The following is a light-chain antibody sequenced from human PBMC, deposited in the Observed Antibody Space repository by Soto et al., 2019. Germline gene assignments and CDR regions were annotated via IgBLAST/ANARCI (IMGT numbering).Light chain of an antibody. CDR1: NSNIGAGYD. V-gene: IGLV1-40*01. CDR2: DVS. J-gene: IGLJ1*01. Sequence: QSVLTQPPSVSGAPGQRVTISCTGSNSNIGAGYDVHWYQQLPGIAPKLIIWDVSNRPSGVSYRFSGSKSGNTASLTISGLQAEDEADYYCNSYTITSTYVFGTGTKLTVL. CDR3: NSYTITSTYV.